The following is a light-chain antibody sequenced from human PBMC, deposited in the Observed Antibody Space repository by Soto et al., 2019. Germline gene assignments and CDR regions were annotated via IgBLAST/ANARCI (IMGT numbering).Light chain of an antibody. Sequence: DIQMTQSPSTLSASVGDRVTITCRASQSISSWLAWYQQKPGKAPKLLIYDASSLESGVPSRFSDSGSGTEFTLTISSLQPDDFATYYCQQYREYTFGQGTKLEIK. J-gene: IGKJ2*01. CDR1: QSISSW. CDR2: DAS. V-gene: IGKV1-5*01. CDR3: QQYREYT.